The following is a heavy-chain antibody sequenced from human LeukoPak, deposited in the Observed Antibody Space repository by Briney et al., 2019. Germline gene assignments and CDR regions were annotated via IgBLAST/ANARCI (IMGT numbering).Heavy chain of an antibody. D-gene: IGHD2-2*01. CDR3: ARDDHCSSTSCYSGY. CDR1: GFTFSVYY. CDR2: ISSSGSTI. J-gene: IGHJ4*02. Sequence: GGSLRLSCAASGFTFSVYYMSWIRQAPGKGLEWVSYISSSGSTIYYADSVKGRFTISRDNAKNSLYLQMNSLRAEDTAVYYCARDDHCSSTSCYSGYWGQGTLVTVSS. V-gene: IGHV3-11*04.